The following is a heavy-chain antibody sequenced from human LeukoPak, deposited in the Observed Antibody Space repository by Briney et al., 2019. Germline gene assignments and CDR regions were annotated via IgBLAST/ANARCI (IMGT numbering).Heavy chain of an antibody. J-gene: IGHJ4*02. Sequence: SETLSLTCTVSGGSISSSSYYWGWIRQPPGKRLEWIGSIYNSGSTYYNPSLKSRVTISVDTSKNQFSLKLSSVTAADTAVYYCARHADYRTYYFDYWGQGTLVTVSS. CDR3: ARHADYRTYYFDY. CDR2: IYNSGST. CDR1: GGSISSSSYY. V-gene: IGHV4-39*01. D-gene: IGHD4-11*01.